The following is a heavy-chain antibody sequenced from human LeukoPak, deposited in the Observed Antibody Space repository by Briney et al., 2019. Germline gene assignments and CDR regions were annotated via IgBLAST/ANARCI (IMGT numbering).Heavy chain of an antibody. CDR2: ISYDGSNK. CDR1: GFTFSSYG. J-gene: IGHJ6*02. V-gene: IGHV3-30*18. CDR3: AKDREEGFGEFYYYYHYGMDV. Sequence: PGGSLRLSCAASGFTFSSYGMHWVRQAPGKGLEWVAVISYDGSNKYYADSVKGRFTISRDNSKNTLYLQMNSLRAEDTAVYYCAKDREEGFGEFYYYYHYGMDVWGQGTTVTVSS. D-gene: IGHD3-10*01.